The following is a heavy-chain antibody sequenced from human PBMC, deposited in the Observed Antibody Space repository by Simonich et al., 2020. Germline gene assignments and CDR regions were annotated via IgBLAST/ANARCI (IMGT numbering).Heavy chain of an antibody. CDR2: IDYSGST. D-gene: IGHD6-13*01. J-gene: IGHJ3*02. V-gene: IGHV4-39*01. CDR1: GGSISSRSYY. CDR3: ARHAGFAFDI. Sequence: QLQLQESGPGLVKPSETLSLTCTVSGGSISSRSYYWGWIRQPPGKGLEWIGSIDYSGSTYYNPSLKGRVTISVDTSKNQFSLKLSSVTAADTAVYYCARHAGFAFDIWGQGTMVTVSS.